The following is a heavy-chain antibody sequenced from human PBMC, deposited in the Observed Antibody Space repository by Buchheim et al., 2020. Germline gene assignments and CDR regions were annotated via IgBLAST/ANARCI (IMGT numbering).Heavy chain of an antibody. CDR2: IYYSGST. Sequence: QLQLQESGPGLVKPSETLSLTCTVSGGSISRSSYYWGWIRQPPGKGLEWIGSIYYSGSTYYNPSLKSRVTISLDTSKNHFSLKLSSVTAADTAVYYCAREGVLNNVDIVTTVPYYFDYWGQGTL. CDR1: GGSISRSSYY. J-gene: IGHJ4*02. D-gene: IGHD5-12*01. CDR3: AREGVLNNVDIVTTVPYYFDY. V-gene: IGHV4-39*02.